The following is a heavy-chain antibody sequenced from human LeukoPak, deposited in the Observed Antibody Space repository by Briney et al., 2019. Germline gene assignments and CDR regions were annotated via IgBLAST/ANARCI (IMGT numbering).Heavy chain of an antibody. J-gene: IGHJ6*02. CDR2: ISSSGSTI. Sequence: PGGSLRLSCAASGFTFSSYEMNWVRQAPGKGLEWVSHISSSGSTIYYADSVKGRFTISRDNAKNSLYLQMNSLRAEDTAVYYCARGSYSNYALGYYGMDVWGQGTTVTVSS. CDR3: ARGSYSNYALGYYGMDV. CDR1: GFTFSSYE. V-gene: IGHV3-48*03. D-gene: IGHD4-11*01.